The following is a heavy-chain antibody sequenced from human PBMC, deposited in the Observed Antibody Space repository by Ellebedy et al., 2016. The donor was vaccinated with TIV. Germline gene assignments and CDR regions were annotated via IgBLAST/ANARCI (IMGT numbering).Heavy chain of an antibody. V-gene: IGHV4-59*01. Sequence: MPSETLSLTCTVSGGSISSYSWSWIPQPPGKGLEWIGYIYYTGSTNYNPSLKSRLTISVDTSKNQFSLKLSSVTAAATAVYYCASGPNQYFFDYWGQGNLVTVSS. CDR3: ASGPNQYFFDY. CDR1: GGSISSYS. J-gene: IGHJ4*02. CDR2: IYYTGST.